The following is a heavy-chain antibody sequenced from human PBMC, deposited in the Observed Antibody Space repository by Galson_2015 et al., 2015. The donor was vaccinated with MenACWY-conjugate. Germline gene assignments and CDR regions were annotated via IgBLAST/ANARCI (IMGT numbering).Heavy chain of an antibody. CDR3: ASSEIVSS. Sequence: SLRLSCAASGFTFSRYWMHWVRQIPGKGLVWVSRISGDASSSYYADSVRGRFTISRDNAKNTLYLLMSSLKVEDSAVYYCASSEIVSSWGRGALVTVSS. J-gene: IGHJ5*02. CDR1: GFTFSRYW. CDR2: ISGDASSS. D-gene: IGHD2-21*01. V-gene: IGHV3-74*01.